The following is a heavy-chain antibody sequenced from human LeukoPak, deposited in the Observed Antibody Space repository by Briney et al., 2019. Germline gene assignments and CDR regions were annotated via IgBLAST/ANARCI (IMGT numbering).Heavy chain of an antibody. D-gene: IGHD5-18*01. CDR2: ISPYNGNT. Sequence: ASVKVSCKASGYTFSSYGISWVRQAPGQGLEWKGWISPYNGNTEYGQKVQGRVTMTTDRPTTTASMELRSLRSDDTAMYYCARVRPPNIVDSVMDYKYYHDMDVWGQGTTVTVSS. CDR3: ARVRPPNIVDSVMDYKYYHDMDV. CDR1: GYTFSSYG. V-gene: IGHV1-18*01. J-gene: IGHJ6*02.